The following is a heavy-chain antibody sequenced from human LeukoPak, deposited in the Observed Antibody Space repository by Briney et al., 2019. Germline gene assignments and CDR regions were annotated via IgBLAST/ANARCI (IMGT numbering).Heavy chain of an antibody. CDR3: ARQPSPILTGYYARQTTDYYYYGMDV. Sequence: SETLSLTYTVSGGSISSSSYYWGWIRQPPGKGLEWIGSIYYSGSTYYNPFLKSRVTISVDTSKNQFSLKLSSVTAADTAVYYCARQPSPILTGYYARQTTDYYYYGMDVWGQGTTVTVSS. CDR2: IYYSGST. CDR1: GGSISSSSYY. V-gene: IGHV4-39*01. D-gene: IGHD3-9*01. J-gene: IGHJ6*02.